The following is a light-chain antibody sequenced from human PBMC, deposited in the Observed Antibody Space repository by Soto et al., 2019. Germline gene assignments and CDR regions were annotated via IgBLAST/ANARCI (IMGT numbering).Light chain of an antibody. CDR3: SSYTDSSAHVL. CDR2: DVN. J-gene: IGLJ3*02. V-gene: IGLV2-14*01. CDR1: SSDVGGYNY. Sequence: QSVLTQPASVSGSPGQSITISCTGTSSDVGGYNYVSWYQQFPDKAPKLIIYDVNTRPAGVSNRFSGSKSANTASLTISGLQAEDEGEYYCSSYTDSSAHVLFGGGTQLTVL.